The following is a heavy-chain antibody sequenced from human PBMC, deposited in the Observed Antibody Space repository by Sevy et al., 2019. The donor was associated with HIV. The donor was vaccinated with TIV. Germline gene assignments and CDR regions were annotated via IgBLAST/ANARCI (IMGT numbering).Heavy chain of an antibody. Sequence: SETLSLTCAVYGGSFSGYYWSWIRQPPGKGLEWIGEINHSGSTSYNPSLKSRVTISVDTSKNQFSLKLSSVTAADTAVYYCARLEYSSSPLYNWFDPWGQGTLVTVSS. CDR1: GGSFSGYY. CDR2: INHSGST. D-gene: IGHD6-6*01. J-gene: IGHJ5*02. CDR3: ARLEYSSSPLYNWFDP. V-gene: IGHV4-34*01.